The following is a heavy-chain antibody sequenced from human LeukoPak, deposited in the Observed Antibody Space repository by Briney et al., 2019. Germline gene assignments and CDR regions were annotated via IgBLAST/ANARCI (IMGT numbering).Heavy chain of an antibody. Sequence: SETLSLTCTVSGGSISSYYWSWIRQPPGKGLEWIGEINHSGSTNYNPSLKSRVTISVDTSKNQFSLKLSSVTAADTAVYYCARGRQQWLTRPPYFDYWGQGTLVTVSS. CDR2: INHSGST. J-gene: IGHJ4*02. CDR3: ARGRQQWLTRPPYFDY. D-gene: IGHD6-19*01. CDR1: GGSISSYY. V-gene: IGHV4-34*01.